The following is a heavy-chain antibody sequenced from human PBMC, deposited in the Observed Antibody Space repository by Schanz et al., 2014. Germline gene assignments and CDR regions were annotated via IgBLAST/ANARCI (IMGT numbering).Heavy chain of an antibody. CDR3: ASDYNYFETEAP. D-gene: IGHD3-16*01. CDR2: ITGSGSKT. Sequence: EVQLLESGGTVVQPGGSLRVSCAASGFVFRTFAMYWVRQAPGKGLEWVSAITGSGSKTYYADSVKGRFTIARDNSKNTLYLLLNSLRAEDTAVYYCASDYNYFETEAPWGQGTLVTVSS. CDR1: GFVFRTFA. V-gene: IGHV3-23*01. J-gene: IGHJ5*02.